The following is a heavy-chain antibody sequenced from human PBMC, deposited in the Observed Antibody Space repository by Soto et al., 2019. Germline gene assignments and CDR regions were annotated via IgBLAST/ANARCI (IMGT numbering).Heavy chain of an antibody. D-gene: IGHD3-10*01. V-gene: IGHV3-21*01. CDR3: ARLRLWFGELSRSEYADY. Sequence: GGSLRLSCAASGFTFSSYSMNWVRQAPGKGLEWVSSISSSSSYIYYADSVKGRFTISRDNAKNSLYLQMNSLRAEDTAVYYCARLRLWFGELSRSEYADYWGQGTLVTVSS. CDR2: ISSSSSYI. J-gene: IGHJ4*02. CDR1: GFTFSSYS.